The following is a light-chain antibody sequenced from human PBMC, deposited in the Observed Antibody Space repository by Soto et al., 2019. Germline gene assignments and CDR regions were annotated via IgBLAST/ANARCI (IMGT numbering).Light chain of an antibody. J-gene: IGKJ4*01. CDR3: QQYGSSPT. Sequence: EIVLTQSPGTLSLSPGERATLSCRASQSVSSSYLAWYQQKPGQAPRLLIYGASSSATGIPDRFSGSGSGTDFTLTISRLEPEDFAVYYCQQYGSSPTFGGGTQVEIK. CDR1: QSVSSSY. CDR2: GAS. V-gene: IGKV3-20*01.